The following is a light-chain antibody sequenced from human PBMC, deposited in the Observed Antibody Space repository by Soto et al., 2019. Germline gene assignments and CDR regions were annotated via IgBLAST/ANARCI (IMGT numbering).Light chain of an antibody. CDR2: AAS. J-gene: IGKJ1*01. Sequence: DIQMTQSPSSLSASVGDRVSITCRASQGFTTYLNWYQQKPGNAPKLLIYAASTLQSGVPSRFSGSGSETDFTLTISSLQPEDFATYSCQQSYSTTWTFGQGTKVESK. CDR1: QGFTTY. CDR3: QQSYSTTWT. V-gene: IGKV1-39*01.